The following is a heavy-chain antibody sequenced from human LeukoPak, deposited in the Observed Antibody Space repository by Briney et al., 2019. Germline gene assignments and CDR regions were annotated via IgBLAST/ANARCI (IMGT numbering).Heavy chain of an antibody. V-gene: IGHV3-53*01. CDR1: GFTVSSNY. CDR3: ARGLSGSYHYFDY. D-gene: IGHD1-26*01. J-gene: IGHJ4*02. CDR2: IYSGGST. Sequence: GGSLRLSCAVSGFTVSSNYMSWVRQAPGKGLEWVSVIYSGGSTYYADSVKGRFTISRDNSKNTLYLQVNSLRAEDTAVYYCARGLSGSYHYFDYWGQGTMVTVSS.